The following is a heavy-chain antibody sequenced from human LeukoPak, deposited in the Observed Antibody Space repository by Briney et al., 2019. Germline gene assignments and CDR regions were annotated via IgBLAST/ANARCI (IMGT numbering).Heavy chain of an antibody. Sequence: SVKVSCKASGGTFSSYAISWVRQAPGQGLEWMGGIIPIFGTANYAQKFQGRVTITADESTSTAHMELSSLRSEDTAVYYCARVYPHNWNDAGDYFDYWGQGTLVTVSS. CDR3: ARVYPHNWNDAGDYFDY. D-gene: IGHD1-1*01. CDR2: IIPIFGTA. J-gene: IGHJ4*02. V-gene: IGHV1-69*13. CDR1: GGTFSSYA.